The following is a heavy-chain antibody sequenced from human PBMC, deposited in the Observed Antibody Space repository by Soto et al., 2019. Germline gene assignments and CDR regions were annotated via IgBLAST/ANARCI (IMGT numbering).Heavy chain of an antibody. J-gene: IGHJ3*02. V-gene: IGHV1-69*13. D-gene: IGHD2-2*01. CDR1: GCTFSSYA. CDR2: IIPIFGTA. Sequence: GASVKVSCKASGCTFSSYAISWVRQAPGQVLEWMGGIIPIFGTANYAQKFQGRVTITADESTSTAYMELSSLRSEDTAVYYCARDRPDCSSTSCPNGDAFDTWGQGTMVTVSS. CDR3: ARDRPDCSSTSCPNGDAFDT.